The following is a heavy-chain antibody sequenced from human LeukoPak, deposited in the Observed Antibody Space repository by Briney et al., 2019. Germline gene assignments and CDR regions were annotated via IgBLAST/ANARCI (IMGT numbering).Heavy chain of an antibody. CDR1: GGTFSSYA. CDR2: IVPILGIA. Sequence: AASVKVSCKASGGTFSSYAISWVRQAPGQGLEWMGRIVPILGIANYAQKFQGRVTITADKSTSTAYMELSSLRSEDTAVYYCARDHDLILEWLSSGAFDIWGQGTMVTVSS. CDR3: ARDHDLILEWLSSGAFDI. V-gene: IGHV1-69*04. D-gene: IGHD3-3*01. J-gene: IGHJ3*02.